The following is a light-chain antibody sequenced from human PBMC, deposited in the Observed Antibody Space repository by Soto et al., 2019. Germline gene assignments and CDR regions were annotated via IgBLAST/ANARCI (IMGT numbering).Light chain of an antibody. Sequence: DIQMTQSPPSLSASVGDRVSITCRASQGISNRLVWYQQKPGRAPKLLIYAASSLQSGVSSRFCGSGSGSAFTLTISRLQPEDFATYYCQQGNSFPHAFGRGTKVHIK. CDR2: AAS. J-gene: IGKJ3*01. CDR3: QQGNSFPHA. CDR1: QGISNR. V-gene: IGKV1D-12*01.